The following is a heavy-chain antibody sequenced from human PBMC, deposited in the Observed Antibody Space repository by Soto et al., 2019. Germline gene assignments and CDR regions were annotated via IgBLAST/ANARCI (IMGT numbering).Heavy chain of an antibody. J-gene: IGHJ6*03. Sequence: GGSLRLSCAASGFTFSSYWMSWVRQAPGKGLEWVANIKQDGSEKYYVDSVKGRFTISRDNAKNSLYLQMNSLRAEDTAVYYCARARRCSSTSCRLPRGPHYYMDVWGKGTTVTVSS. CDR3: ARARRCSSTSCRLPRGPHYYMDV. CDR1: GFTFSSYW. CDR2: IKQDGSEK. D-gene: IGHD2-2*01. V-gene: IGHV3-7*01.